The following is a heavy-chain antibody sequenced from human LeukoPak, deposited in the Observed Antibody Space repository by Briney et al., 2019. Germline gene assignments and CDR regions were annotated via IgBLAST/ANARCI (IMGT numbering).Heavy chain of an antibody. Sequence: SGGSLRLSCGASGFTFSSYAMNWVRQAPGKGLEWVSGISGSGGTTYYADSVKGRFTISRDNSKNTLYVQMNSLRVEDTAVYYCAKDQRATISTSNWFDPWGQGTLVTVSS. CDR3: AKDQRATISTSNWFDP. CDR2: ISGSGGTT. V-gene: IGHV3-23*01. D-gene: IGHD5-24*01. J-gene: IGHJ5*02. CDR1: GFTFSSYA.